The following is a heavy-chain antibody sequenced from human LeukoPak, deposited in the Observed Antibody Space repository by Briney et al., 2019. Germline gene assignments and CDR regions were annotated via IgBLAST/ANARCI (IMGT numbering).Heavy chain of an antibody. CDR2: IRYDGSNK. CDR1: GFTFSSYG. J-gene: IGHJ6*03. V-gene: IGHV3-30*02. Sequence: QPGGSLRLPCAASGFTFSSYGMHWVRQAPGKGLEWVAFIRYDGSNKYYADSVKGRFTISRDNSKNTLYLQMNSLRAEDTAVYYCVRGLLYGSGSYYNPSDYCYMDVWGKGTTVTISS. CDR3: VRGLLYGSGSYYNPSDYCYMDV. D-gene: IGHD3-10*01.